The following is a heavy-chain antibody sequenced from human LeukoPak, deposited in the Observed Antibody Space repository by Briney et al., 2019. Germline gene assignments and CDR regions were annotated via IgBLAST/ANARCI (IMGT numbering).Heavy chain of an antibody. CDR3: ARDPPSVRGLYAFDI. J-gene: IGHJ3*02. D-gene: IGHD3-10*01. CDR2: IYTSGST. CDR1: GGSISSYY. Sequence: SETLSLTCTVSGGSISSYYWSWIRQPAGKGLEWIGRIYTSGSTNYNPSLKSRVTMSVDTSKNRFSLKLSSVTAADTAVYYCARDPPSVRGLYAFDIWGQGTMVTVSS. V-gene: IGHV4-4*07.